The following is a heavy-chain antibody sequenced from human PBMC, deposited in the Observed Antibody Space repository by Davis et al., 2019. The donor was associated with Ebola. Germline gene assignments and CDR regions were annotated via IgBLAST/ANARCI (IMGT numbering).Heavy chain of an antibody. V-gene: IGHV3-23*01. CDR3: AKAPGGSRVPAAVRGTAFDF. CDR1: GITLRSYW. J-gene: IGHJ3*01. Sequence: PGGSLRLSCAGSGITLRSYWMHWVRQAPGKGLEWVSGVSGSGVSTYYADSVKGRFTVSRDNSKNTLYLQMNSLRVEDTAVYFCAKAPGGSRVPAAVRGTAFDFWGQGTMVNVSS. CDR2: VSGSGVST. D-gene: IGHD2-2*01.